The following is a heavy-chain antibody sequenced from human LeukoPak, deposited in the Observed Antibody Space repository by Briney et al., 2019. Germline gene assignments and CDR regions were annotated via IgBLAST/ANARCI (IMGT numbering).Heavy chain of an antibody. CDR3: GAYYDSSGYYYLPDY. J-gene: IGHJ4*02. D-gene: IGHD3-22*01. CDR2: ISYDGSNK. Sequence: GGSLRLSCAASGFTFSSYGMHWVRQAPGKGLEWVTVISYDGSNKYHADSVKGRFTISRDNSKNTLYLQMNSLATEDTAVYYCGAYYDSSGYYYLPDYWGQGTLVTVSS. CDR1: GFTFSSYG. V-gene: IGHV3-30*03.